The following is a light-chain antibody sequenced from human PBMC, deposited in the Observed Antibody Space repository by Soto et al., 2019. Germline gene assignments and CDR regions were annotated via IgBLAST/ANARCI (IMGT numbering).Light chain of an antibody. CDR2: AAS. V-gene: IGKV3-20*01. Sequence: EVLTTQSPATLSVSPGERATLSCRASQGLGTNLAWYQQKPGQAPRLLIYAASNRATGIPARFSGSGSGTDFTLTITRLEPEDFAVYSCQQYGRSPFTFGPGTKVDI. CDR3: QQYGRSPFT. J-gene: IGKJ3*01. CDR1: QGLGTN.